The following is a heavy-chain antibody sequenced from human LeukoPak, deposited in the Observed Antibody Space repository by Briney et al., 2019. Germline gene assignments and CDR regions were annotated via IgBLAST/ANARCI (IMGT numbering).Heavy chain of an antibody. CDR3: AREQYSIGSYYFDY. CDR1: GFTFSSYW. V-gene: IGHV3-74*01. CDR2: INSDGSST. J-gene: IGHJ4*02. D-gene: IGHD6-19*01. Sequence: PGGSLRLSCAASGFTFSSYWMHWVRQAPGKGLVWVSRINSDGSSTNYADSVKGRFTISRDNAKNTLYLQMNSLRVEDTAVYYCAREQYSIGSYYFDYWGQGTLVTVSS.